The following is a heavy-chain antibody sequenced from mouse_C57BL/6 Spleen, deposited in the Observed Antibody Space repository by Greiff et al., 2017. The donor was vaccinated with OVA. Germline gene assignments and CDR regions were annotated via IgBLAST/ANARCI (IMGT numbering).Heavy chain of an antibody. Sequence: LQESGAELVRPGASVTLSCKASGYTFTDYEMHWVKQTPVHGLEWIGAIDPETGGTAYNQKFKGKAILTADKSSSTAYMELRSLTSEDSAVYYCTRRDYGDFDYWGQGTTLTVSS. D-gene: IGHD2-4*01. CDR2: IDPETGGT. V-gene: IGHV1-15*01. J-gene: IGHJ2*01. CDR1: GYTFTDYE. CDR3: TRRDYGDFDY.